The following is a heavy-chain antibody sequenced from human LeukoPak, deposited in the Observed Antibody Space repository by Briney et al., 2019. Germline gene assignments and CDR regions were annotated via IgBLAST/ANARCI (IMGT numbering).Heavy chain of an antibody. Sequence: PSETLSLTCTVSGGSISSYYWSWIRQPAGKGLEWIGRIYTSGSTNYNPSLKSRVTMSVDTSKNQFSLKLSSVTAADTAVYYCARGVPAAIRLESRYMDVWGKGTTVTVSS. CDR2: IYTSGST. V-gene: IGHV4-4*07. CDR3: ARGVPAAIRLESRYMDV. J-gene: IGHJ6*03. D-gene: IGHD2-2*02. CDR1: GGSISSYY.